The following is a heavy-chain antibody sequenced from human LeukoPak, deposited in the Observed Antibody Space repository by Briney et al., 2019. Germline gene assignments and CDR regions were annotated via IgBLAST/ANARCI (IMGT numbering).Heavy chain of an antibody. D-gene: IGHD3-22*01. CDR1: GFTFDDYA. V-gene: IGHV3-9*03. CDR2: SSWNSGSI. J-gene: IGHJ4*02. Sequence: PGRSLRLSCAASGFTFDDYAMHWVRQAPGKGLEWVSGSSWNSGSIGYADSVKGRFTISRDNAKNSLYLQMNSLRAEDMALYYCAKGYYYDSSGYLTYFDYWGQGTLVTVSS. CDR3: AKGYYYDSSGYLTYFDY.